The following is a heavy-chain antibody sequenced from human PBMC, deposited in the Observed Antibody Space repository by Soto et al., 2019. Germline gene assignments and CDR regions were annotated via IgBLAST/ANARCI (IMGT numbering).Heavy chain of an antibody. V-gene: IGHV3-21*01. CDR1: GFTFSSYS. D-gene: IGHD1-26*01. J-gene: IGHJ4*02. CDR2: IFISSSYI. CDR3: ARVPYRGSYWREFDY. Sequence: GGSLRLSCAASGFTFSSYSMNWVRQAPGKGLEWVSSIFISSSYIYYADSVKGRFTISRDNAKNSLYLQKNSLRADDTAVYYCARVPYRGSYWREFDYWGQGTLVTVSS.